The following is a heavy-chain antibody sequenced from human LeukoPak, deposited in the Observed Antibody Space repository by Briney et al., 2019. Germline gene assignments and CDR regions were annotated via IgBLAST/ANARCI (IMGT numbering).Heavy chain of an antibody. D-gene: IGHD3-16*02. CDR2: IIPIFGTA. J-gene: IGHJ6*02. V-gene: IGHV1-69*13. Sequence: ASVKVSCKASGGTFSSYAISWVRQAPGQGLEWMGGIIPIFGTANYAQKFQGRVTITADESTSTAYMELSSLRSEDTAVYYCAREMAPGGGYLYGMDVWGQGTTVTVSS. CDR3: AREMAPGGGYLYGMDV. CDR1: GGTFSSYA.